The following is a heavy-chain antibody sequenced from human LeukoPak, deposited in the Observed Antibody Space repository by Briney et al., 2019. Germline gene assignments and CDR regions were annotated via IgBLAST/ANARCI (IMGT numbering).Heavy chain of an antibody. J-gene: IGHJ4*02. Sequence: ASVKVSCKASGYTFTNYYLHWVRQAPGQGLEWMGRINPNSGDTNYAQKFQGRVTMTRDTSITTAYMELSRLRSDDTAVYYCASDSGYSYGDIDFWGQGTLVTVSS. CDR1: GYTFTNYY. CDR3: ASDSGYSYGDIDF. D-gene: IGHD5-18*01. V-gene: IGHV1-2*06. CDR2: INPNSGDT.